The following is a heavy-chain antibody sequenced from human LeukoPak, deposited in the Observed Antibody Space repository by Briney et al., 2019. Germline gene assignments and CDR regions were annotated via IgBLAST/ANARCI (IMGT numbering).Heavy chain of an antibody. D-gene: IGHD4-23*01. J-gene: IGHJ6*03. CDR1: GGSISSYY. Sequence: SETLSLTCTVSGGSISSYYWSWIRQPPGKGLERIGDIYYSGSTNYNHSLKSRVTISVDTSKIQFSLKLSSVTAADTAVYYGARSHGGNSGRSEYYYYYYYMDVWGKGTTVTVSS. CDR2: IYYSGST. V-gene: IGHV4-59*01. CDR3: ARSHGGNSGRSEYYYYYYYMDV.